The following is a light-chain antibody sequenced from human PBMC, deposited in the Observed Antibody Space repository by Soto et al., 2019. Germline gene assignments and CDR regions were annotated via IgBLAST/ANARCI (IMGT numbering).Light chain of an antibody. CDR3: QQYNSYSPA. CDR2: DAS. J-gene: IGKJ1*01. V-gene: IGKV1-5*01. CDR1: QSISSW. Sequence: IQLPQSPSTLSASVGDRVTITCRASQSISSWLAWYQQRPGKAPKLLIYDASSLQSGVPSRFSGSGSGTEFTLTISSLQPDDFATYYCQQYNSYSPAFGQGTKVDNK.